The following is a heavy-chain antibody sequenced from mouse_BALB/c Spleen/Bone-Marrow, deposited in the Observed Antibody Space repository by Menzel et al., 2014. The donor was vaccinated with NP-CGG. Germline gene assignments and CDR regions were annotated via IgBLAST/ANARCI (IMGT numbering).Heavy chain of an antibody. J-gene: IGHJ1*01. Sequence: QVQLKESGAALMKPGASVKISCMATGFTFSNYWIEWVKQRPGHGLEWIGEILPGSGSTDYNENFKGKATFTADTSSNTAYMQLSSLTSADSAVYYCARVIYWYLDVGGAGTTVTVPS. CDR1: GFTFSNYW. V-gene: IGHV1-9*01. CDR2: ILPGSGST. CDR3: ARVIYWYLDV.